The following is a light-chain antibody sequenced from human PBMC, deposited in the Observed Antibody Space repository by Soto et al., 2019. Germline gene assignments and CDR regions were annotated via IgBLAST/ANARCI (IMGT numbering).Light chain of an antibody. V-gene: IGKV1-12*02. Sequence: DIQMTQCPSAVSASVGDRVTITCRASQSISAWLAWYQQKPGKAPNLLIYDASNLQTGVPSSFSGSGSGADCTLPSRSLQPEDFATYYCQQSNCYPWTFGQGTKVDIK. CDR2: DAS. J-gene: IGKJ2*01. CDR1: QSISAW. CDR3: QQSNCYPWT.